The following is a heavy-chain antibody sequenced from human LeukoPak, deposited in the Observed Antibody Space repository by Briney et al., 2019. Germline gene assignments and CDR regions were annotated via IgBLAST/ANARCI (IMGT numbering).Heavy chain of an antibody. V-gene: IGHV4-34*01. CDR3: ARDDKGAPLDY. CDR1: GGSFSGYY. CDR2: INHSGST. Sequence: PSETLSLTCAVYGGSFSGYYWSWIRQPPGEGLEWIGEINHSGSTNYNPSLKSRVTISVDTSKNQFSLKLSSVTAADTAVYYCARDDKGAPLDYWGQGTLVTVSS. J-gene: IGHJ4*02. D-gene: IGHD1-26*01.